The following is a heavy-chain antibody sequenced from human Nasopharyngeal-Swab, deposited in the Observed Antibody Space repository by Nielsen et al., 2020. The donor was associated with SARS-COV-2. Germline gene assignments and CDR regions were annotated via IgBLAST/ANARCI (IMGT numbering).Heavy chain of an antibody. CDR3: ARHDYSNYNWFDP. V-gene: IGHV5-10-1*01. J-gene: IGHJ5*02. CDR1: GYSFTSYW. CDR2: IDPSDSYT. Sequence: VESLKISCQGSGYSFTSYWISWVRQMPGKGLEWMGRIDPSDSYTNYSPSFQGHVTISADKSISTAYLQWTSLKASDTAMYFCARHDYSNYNWFDPWGQGTLVTVSS. D-gene: IGHD4-11*01.